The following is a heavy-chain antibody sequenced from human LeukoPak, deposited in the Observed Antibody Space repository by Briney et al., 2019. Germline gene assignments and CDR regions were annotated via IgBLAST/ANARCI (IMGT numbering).Heavy chain of an antibody. CDR2: IYYRGST. CDR3: ARGDRVWYCSGGSCLTFDY. D-gene: IGHD2-15*01. Sequence: PSETLSLTCTVSGDSISRYYWRWIRQPPGKGLEWIGYIYYRGSTNYNPSLKSRVTISVDTSKNQFSLKLSSVTAVDTAVYYCARGDRVWYCSGGSCLTFDYWGQGTLVTVSS. J-gene: IGHJ4*02. V-gene: IGHV4-59*01. CDR1: GDSISRYY.